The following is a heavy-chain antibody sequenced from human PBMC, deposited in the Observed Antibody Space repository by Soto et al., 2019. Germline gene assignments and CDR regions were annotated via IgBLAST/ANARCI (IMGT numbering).Heavy chain of an antibody. CDR3: AAPDHGGYWYFDL. CDR1: GFPFSRSA. D-gene: IGHD4-17*01. J-gene: IGHJ2*01. Sequence: QMQLVQSGPEVKKPGTSVKVSCKASGFPFSRSAVQWVRQARGQRLEWIGGIVVGSGNTKYAQKFQERVTITRDMSTSTAYMELSSLRSEDTAVYYCAAPDHGGYWYFDLWGRGTVVTVSS. V-gene: IGHV1-58*01. CDR2: IVVGSGNT.